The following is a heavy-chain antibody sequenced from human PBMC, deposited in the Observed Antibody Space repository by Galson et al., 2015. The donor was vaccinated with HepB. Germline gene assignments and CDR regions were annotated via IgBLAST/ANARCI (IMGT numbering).Heavy chain of an antibody. CDR2: IWYDGSNK. D-gene: IGHD6-6*01. V-gene: IGHV3-33*01. CDR1: GFTFSGFA. Sequence: SLRLSCAASGFTFSGFAMNWVRQAPGKGLEWVAVIWYDGSNKYYADSVKGRFTMTRDNSKNTLSLPLNSLRVEDTAVYDSAMVKGPTMAAQIDCWGQGTPVTVSS. J-gene: IGHJ4*02. CDR3: AMVKGPTMAAQIDC.